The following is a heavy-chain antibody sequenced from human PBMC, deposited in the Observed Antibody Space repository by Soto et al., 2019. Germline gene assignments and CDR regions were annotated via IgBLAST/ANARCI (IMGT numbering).Heavy chain of an antibody. V-gene: IGHV1-3*01. CDR3: ARDRSNWNYVGVPFDP. J-gene: IGHJ5*02. CDR1: GYTFTSYA. D-gene: IGHD1-7*01. CDR2: INAGNGNT. Sequence: ASVKVSCKASGYTFTSYAMHWVRQAPGQRLEWMGWINAGNGNTKYSQKFQGRVTITRDTSASTAYMELSSLGSEDTAVYYCARDRSNWNYVGVPFDPWGQGTLVTVSS.